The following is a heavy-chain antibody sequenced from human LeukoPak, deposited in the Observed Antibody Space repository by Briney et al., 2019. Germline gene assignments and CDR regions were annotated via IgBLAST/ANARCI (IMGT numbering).Heavy chain of an antibody. Sequence: PGGSLRLSCVASGFTFSSYEMNWVRQAPGKGLEWVSYISSSGSTITYADSVKGRFTISRDNAKNSLYLQMNSLRAEDTAVYYCARPLHTPITMVRGVIRYWGQGTLVTVSS. V-gene: IGHV3-48*03. CDR1: GFTFSSYE. J-gene: IGHJ4*02. D-gene: IGHD3-10*01. CDR3: ARPLHTPITMVRGVIRY. CDR2: ISSSGSTI.